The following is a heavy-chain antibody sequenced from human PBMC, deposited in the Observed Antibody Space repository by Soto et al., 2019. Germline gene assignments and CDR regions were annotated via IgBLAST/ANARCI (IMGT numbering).Heavy chain of an antibody. CDR1: GFSLSTNGVG. V-gene: IGHV2-5*02. J-gene: IGHJ4*02. CDR2: IYWDDDK. CDR3: VHRAVYSGSYWDGGYFAY. Sequence: QITLKESGPTRVKPTQTLTLTCTFSGFSLSTNGVGVGWIRQPPGKTLEWLALIYWDDDKRYSPSLKSRLTITKDXHERQXXLTMTHMDPVDTATYYCVHRAVYSGSYWDGGYFAYWGQGTLVTVSS. D-gene: IGHD1-26*01.